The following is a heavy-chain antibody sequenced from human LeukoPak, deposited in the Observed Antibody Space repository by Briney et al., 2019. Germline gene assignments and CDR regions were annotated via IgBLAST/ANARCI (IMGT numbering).Heavy chain of an antibody. J-gene: IGHJ4*02. Sequence: PGGSLRLSCAASGFTFSSYAMHWVRQAPGKGLEWVAVISYDGSNKYYADSVKGRFTISRDNSKNTLYLQMNSLRAEDTAVYYCARGTFSWIDYWGQGTLVTVSS. D-gene: IGHD2-15*01. V-gene: IGHV3-30*04. CDR1: GFTFSSYA. CDR3: ARGTFSWIDY. CDR2: ISYDGSNK.